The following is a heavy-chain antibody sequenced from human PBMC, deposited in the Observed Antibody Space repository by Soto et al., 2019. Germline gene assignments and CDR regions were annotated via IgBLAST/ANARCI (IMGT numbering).Heavy chain of an antibody. CDR3: ARGPLDYPIPDFDY. Sequence: QVQLLQSGAEVKKPGASVKVSCKASGYTFTSYGIIWVRQAPGQGLEWMGWISTFNSHTDYAQKVQGRVAMTTDRSTGTAYMELRSLRSDDTAVYYCARGPLDYPIPDFDYWGQGTLVTVSS. CDR2: ISTFNSHT. D-gene: IGHD2-8*01. CDR1: GYTFTSYG. J-gene: IGHJ4*02. V-gene: IGHV1-18*01.